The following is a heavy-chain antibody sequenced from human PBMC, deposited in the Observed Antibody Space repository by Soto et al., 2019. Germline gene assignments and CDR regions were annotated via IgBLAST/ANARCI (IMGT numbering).Heavy chain of an antibody. CDR3: AKDHMITFGGVIVPPDAFDI. D-gene: IGHD3-16*02. V-gene: IGHV3-23*01. J-gene: IGHJ3*02. CDR2: ISGSGGST. Sequence: EVQLLESGGGLVQPGGSLRLSCAASGFTFSSYAMSWVRQAPGKGLEWVSAISGSGGSTYYADSVKGRFTISRDNSKNPLYLQMNSLRAEDTAVYYCAKDHMITFGGVIVPPDAFDIWGQGTMVTVSS. CDR1: GFTFSSYA.